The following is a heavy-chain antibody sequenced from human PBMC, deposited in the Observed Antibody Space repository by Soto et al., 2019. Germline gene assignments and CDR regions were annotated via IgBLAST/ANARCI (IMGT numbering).Heavy chain of an antibody. CDR2: IKSKIDRGTT. Sequence: EVQLVESGGGLLEPGGSLRVSCAASGITFSNAWMTWVRQAPGKGLAWVGRIKSKIDRGTTDYGVPVKGRFTISRDDSKNTQYLQMNSLKTEDTAVYYCTTGRYSSSLYFDSWGQGTLVTVSS. V-gene: IGHV3-15*01. D-gene: IGHD6-6*01. CDR3: TTGRYSSSLYFDS. CDR1: GITFSNAW. J-gene: IGHJ4*02.